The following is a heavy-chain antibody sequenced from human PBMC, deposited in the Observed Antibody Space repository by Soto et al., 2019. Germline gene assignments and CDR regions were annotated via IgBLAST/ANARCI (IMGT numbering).Heavy chain of an antibody. CDR3: ATGRGVNCSYGMDV. J-gene: IGHJ6*02. CDR1: GFTFSRYA. CDR2: SSGSGGST. D-gene: IGHD3-10*01. Sequence: EVQLLESGGGLVQPGGSLRLSCAASGFTFSRYAMSWVRQAPGKGLEWGSASSGSGGSTYYADSVKGRFTISRDNSKNTLDLQMNSLRAEDTAVYYCATGRGVNCSYGMDVWGQGTTVTVSS. V-gene: IGHV3-23*01.